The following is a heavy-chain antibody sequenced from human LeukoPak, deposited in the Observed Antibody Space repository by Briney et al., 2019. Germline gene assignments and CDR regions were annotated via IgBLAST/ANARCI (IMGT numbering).Heavy chain of an antibody. CDR2: ISAYNGNT. Sequence: ASVKVSCKASGNTFTSYAITWVRQAPGQGLEWMGWISAYNGNTNYAQKLQGRVTMTTDTSTSTAYMELRSLRSDDTALYYCARFGLGKHIEVAGIPFDIWGQGTMVTVSS. V-gene: IGHV1-18*01. CDR3: ARFGLGKHIEVAGIPFDI. CDR1: GNTFTSYA. D-gene: IGHD6-19*01. J-gene: IGHJ3*02.